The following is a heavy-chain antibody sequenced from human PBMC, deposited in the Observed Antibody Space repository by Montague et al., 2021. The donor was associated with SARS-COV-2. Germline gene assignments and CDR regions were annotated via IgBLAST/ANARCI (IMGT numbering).Heavy chain of an antibody. V-gene: IGHV3-48*04. Sequence: SLRLSCAASGFTFSSYSMNWVRQAPGTGLEWASYISSSSITIYYADSVKGRFTISRDNAKNSLYLQVNSLRAEDTVVYYCARGGNLWDSSGYYREGYFYGMDVWGQGTTVTVSS. CDR3: ARGGNLWDSSGYYREGYFYGMDV. CDR1: GFTFSSYS. CDR2: ISSSSITI. D-gene: IGHD3-22*01. J-gene: IGHJ6*02.